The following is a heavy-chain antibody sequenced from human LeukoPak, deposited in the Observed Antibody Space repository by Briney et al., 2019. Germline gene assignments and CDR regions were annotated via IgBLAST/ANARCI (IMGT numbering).Heavy chain of an antibody. D-gene: IGHD2-21*02. V-gene: IGHV1-69*13. CDR1: GYTLTELS. J-gene: IGHJ3*02. Sequence: TVKVSCKVSGYTLTELSMHWVRQAPGKGLEWMGGIIPIFGTANYAQKFQGRVTITADESTSTAYMELSSLRSEDTAVYYCARVGEYCGGDCGGMGAFDIWGQGTMVTVSS. CDR3: ARVGEYCGGDCGGMGAFDI. CDR2: IIPIFGTA.